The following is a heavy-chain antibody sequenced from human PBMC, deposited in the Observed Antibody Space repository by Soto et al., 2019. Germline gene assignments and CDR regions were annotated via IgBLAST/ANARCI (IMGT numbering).Heavy chain of an antibody. J-gene: IGHJ4*02. V-gene: IGHV4-4*02. D-gene: IGHD6-13*01. CDR1: GGSISSSNW. Sequence: QVQLQESGPGLVKPSGTLSLTCAVSGGSISSSNWWSWVRQPPGKGLEWIGEISHSGSTSYNPSRKSRVTISVDKSKNQFSRRLSSVTAADTAGYYCARIAAAGTYFDFWGQGTLVTVSS. CDR3: ARIAAAGTYFDF. CDR2: ISHSGST.